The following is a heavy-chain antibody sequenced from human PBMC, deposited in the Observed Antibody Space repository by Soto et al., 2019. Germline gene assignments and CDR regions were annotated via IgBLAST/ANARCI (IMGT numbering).Heavy chain of an antibody. CDR1: GGSIRNGDYY. V-gene: IGHV4-30-4*01. CDR3: ARSRRREYDWFYYGMDV. D-gene: IGHD3-9*01. J-gene: IGHJ6*02. Sequence: PSETLSLTCPVSGGSIRNGDYYWSWIRKTPGKGLEWIGSIYYSGTTHNTTSRKSPVSVSIDTPKKQFSLKLTSVTAADTAVYYCARSRRREYDWFYYGMDVGTPGTPLTVAS. CDR2: IYYSGTT.